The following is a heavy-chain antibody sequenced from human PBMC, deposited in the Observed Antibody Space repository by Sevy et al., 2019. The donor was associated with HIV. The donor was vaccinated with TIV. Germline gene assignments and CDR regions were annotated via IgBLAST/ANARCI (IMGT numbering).Heavy chain of an antibody. J-gene: IGHJ6*03. CDR1: GGTLSNYA. V-gene: IGHV1-69*13. CDR3: ARGGGMRSYYYYYMDV. Sequence: VNVSCKASGGTLSNYAISWVRQAPGQGLEWMGGIIPIFGAASYAQKFQGRVTITADESTSTVYMELSSLRSEDTAVYYCARGGGMRSYYYYYMDVWGKGTTVTVSS. CDR2: IIPIFGAA. D-gene: IGHD3-16*01.